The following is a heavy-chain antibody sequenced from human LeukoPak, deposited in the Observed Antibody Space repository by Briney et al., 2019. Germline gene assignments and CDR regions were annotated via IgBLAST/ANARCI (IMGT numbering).Heavy chain of an antibody. Sequence: GGSLRLSCAASGFTLSNYGMNWVRQAPGKGLEWVSYISSSRSTTYYADSVKGRFAISRDNAKNSLYLQMNNLRAEDTAVYYCARDRCTNGVCYTFAYWGQGTLVTVSS. CDR1: GFTLSNYG. V-gene: IGHV3-48*01. D-gene: IGHD2-8*01. J-gene: IGHJ4*02. CDR3: ARDRCTNGVCYTFAY. CDR2: ISSSRSTT.